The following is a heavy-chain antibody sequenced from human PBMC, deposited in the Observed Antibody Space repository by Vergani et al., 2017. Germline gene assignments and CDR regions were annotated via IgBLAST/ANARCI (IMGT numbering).Heavy chain of an antibody. Sequence: QVQLVQSGAEVKKPGASVKVSCKASGYTFTSYGISWVRQAPGQGLEWMGWISVYNGNTNYAQKLQGRGTMTTGTSTSTAYMELRSRRSDDTAVYYCARNYYDSSGYYYFDYWGQGTLVTVSS. CDR2: ISVYNGNT. D-gene: IGHD3-22*01. J-gene: IGHJ4*02. CDR1: GYTFTSYG. CDR3: ARNYYDSSGYYYFDY. V-gene: IGHV1-18*01.